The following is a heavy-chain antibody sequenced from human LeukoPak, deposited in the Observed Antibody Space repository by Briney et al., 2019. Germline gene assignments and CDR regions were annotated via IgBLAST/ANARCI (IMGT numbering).Heavy chain of an antibody. CDR2: IYHSGST. CDR1: GGSISSGGYY. V-gene: IGHV4-30-2*01. J-gene: IGHJ5*02. D-gene: IGHD3-10*01. CDR3: ARGGFHYL. Sequence: SQTLSLTCTVSGGSISSGGYYWSWIRQPPGKGLEWIVYIYHSGSTYYNPSLKSRVTISVDRSKNQFSLKLSSVTAADTAVYYCARGGFHYLWGQGTLVTVSS.